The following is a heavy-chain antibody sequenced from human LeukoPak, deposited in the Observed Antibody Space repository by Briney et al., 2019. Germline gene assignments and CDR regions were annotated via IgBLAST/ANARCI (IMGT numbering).Heavy chain of an antibody. CDR3: ARFPSGGPCDY. CDR2: INPNSGGT. D-gene: IGHD2-15*01. J-gene: IGHJ4*02. CDR1: GYTFTGYY. Sequence: ASVKVSCKTSGYTFTGYYMHWVRQAPGQGLEWMGWINPNSGGTNYAQKFQGRVTMTSDTSISTAYMDLSSLRSDDAAVYDCARFPSGGPCDYWGQGTLVTV. V-gene: IGHV1-2*02.